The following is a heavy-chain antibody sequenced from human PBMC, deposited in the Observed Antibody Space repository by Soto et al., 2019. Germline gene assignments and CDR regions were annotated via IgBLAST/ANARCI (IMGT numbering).Heavy chain of an antibody. D-gene: IGHD3-10*01. J-gene: IGHJ6*02. CDR2: ISNIGFT. CDR3: TAQGLGGLHGVVDV. CDR1: GGSISSINNHFSNHY. V-gene: IGHV4-61*01. Sequence: QVQLQESGPGLVKPSETLSLTCTVSGGSISSINNHFSNHYCSWIRLSPGKGLEWIGYISNIGFTRYNPSLTRRVSISVDTSKNQFSLKLTSVTAADTAVYYCTAQGLGGLHGVVDVWGRGTRVIVSS.